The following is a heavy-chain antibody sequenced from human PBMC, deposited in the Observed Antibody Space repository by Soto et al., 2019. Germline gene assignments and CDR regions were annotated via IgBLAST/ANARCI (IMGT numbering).Heavy chain of an antibody. V-gene: IGHV3-11*06. CDR1: GFNFSDHY. Sequence: PGGALRLSCAASGFNFSDHYMNWIRQAPGKGLEWVSYISGSSRYTNFADSVKGRFTISRDNAKNSLYLQMNSLRAEDTAMYYCARVAYWGPGTQVTVSS. CDR2: ISGSSRYT. CDR3: ARVAY. J-gene: IGHJ4*02.